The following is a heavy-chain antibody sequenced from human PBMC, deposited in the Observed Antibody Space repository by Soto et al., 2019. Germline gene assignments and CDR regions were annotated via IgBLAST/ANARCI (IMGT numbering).Heavy chain of an antibody. J-gene: IGHJ4*02. D-gene: IGHD5-12*01. Sequence: PSETLSLTCTVSGGSITNYYWSWIRQPPGKGLEWIGYIHYSGTTDCKPSLKSRVTISLNTSKNQFSLRLSSVTAADTAVYFCARYSGSSVYYFDYWGQGALVTVSS. CDR3: ARYSGSSVYYFDY. V-gene: IGHV4-59*01. CDR2: IHYSGTT. CDR1: GGSITNYY.